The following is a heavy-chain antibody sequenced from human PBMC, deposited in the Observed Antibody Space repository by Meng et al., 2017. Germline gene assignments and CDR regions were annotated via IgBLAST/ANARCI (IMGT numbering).Heavy chain of an antibody. Sequence: QVERPCSGPCRVMPSGPLSLTCAVSVGSNSRRTGWSWVRQPPGKGLEWIGEIYHSGSTNYTPSLKSRFTISVDKSKTQFSLKLSSVTAADTAVYYCASDSSGSEDYWGQGTLVTVSS. CDR1: VGSNSRRTG. J-gene: IGHJ4*02. D-gene: IGHD3-22*01. V-gene: IGHV4-4*02. CDR2: IYHSGST. CDR3: ASDSSGSEDY.